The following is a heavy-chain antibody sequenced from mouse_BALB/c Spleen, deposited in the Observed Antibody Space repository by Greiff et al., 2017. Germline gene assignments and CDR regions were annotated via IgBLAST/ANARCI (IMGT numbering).Heavy chain of an antibody. CDR3: ARDGNPLFAY. CDR1: GFTFSSYT. J-gene: IGHJ3*01. CDR2: ISNGGGST. D-gene: IGHD2-1*01. V-gene: IGHV5-12-2*01. Sequence: EVKLVESGGGLVQPGGSLKLSCAASGFTFSSYTMSWVRQTPEKRLEWVAYISNGGGSTYYPDTVKGRFTISRDNAKNTLYLQMSSLKSEDTAMYYCARDGNPLFAYWGQGTLVTVSA.